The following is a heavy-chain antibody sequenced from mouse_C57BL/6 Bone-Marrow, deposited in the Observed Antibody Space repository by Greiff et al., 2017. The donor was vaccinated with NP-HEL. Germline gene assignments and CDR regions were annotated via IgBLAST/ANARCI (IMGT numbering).Heavy chain of an antibody. Sequence: EVKLEESGGDLVKPGGSLKLSCAASGFTFSSYGMSWVRQTPDKSLEWVATISSGGSYTYYPDSVKGRFTISRDNAKNTLYLQMSSLKSEDTAMYYCARPPYGNYEFAYWGQGTLVTVSA. CDR1: GFTFSSYG. CDR2: ISSGGSYT. D-gene: IGHD2-1*01. V-gene: IGHV5-6*02. J-gene: IGHJ3*01. CDR3: ARPPYGNYEFAY.